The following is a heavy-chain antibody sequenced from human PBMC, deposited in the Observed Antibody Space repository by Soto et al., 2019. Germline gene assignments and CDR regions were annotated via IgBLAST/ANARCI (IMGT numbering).Heavy chain of an antibody. CDR3: ARDRIRSYYYYGMDV. V-gene: IGHV4-59*01. Sequence: SATQSLTCTVSGGSISSYYWSWIRHPPGKGLEWIGYIYYSGSTNYNPSLKSRVTISVDTSKNQFSLKLSSVTAADTAVYYCARDRIRSYYYYGMDVWGQGTTVTVSS. J-gene: IGHJ6*02. CDR1: GGSISSYY. D-gene: IGHD2-21*01. CDR2: IYYSGST.